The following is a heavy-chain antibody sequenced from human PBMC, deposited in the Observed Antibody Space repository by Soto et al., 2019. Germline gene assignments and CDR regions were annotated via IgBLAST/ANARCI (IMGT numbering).Heavy chain of an antibody. CDR1: GGSISSYY. CDR2: IYYSGST. Sequence: SETLSLTCTVSGGSISSYYWSWIRQPPGKGLEWIGYIYYSGSTNYNPSLKSRVTISVDTSKNQFSLKLSSVTAADTAVYYCARDRGRVYSGYDLDYYYGMDVWGQGTTVTVSS. D-gene: IGHD5-12*01. J-gene: IGHJ6*02. V-gene: IGHV4-59*01. CDR3: ARDRGRVYSGYDLDYYYGMDV.